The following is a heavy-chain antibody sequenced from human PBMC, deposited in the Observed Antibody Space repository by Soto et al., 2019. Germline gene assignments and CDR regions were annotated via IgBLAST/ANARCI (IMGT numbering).Heavy chain of an antibody. CDR2: ISWNSEVK. J-gene: IGHJ3*01. CDR3: VKDRRFLEAWGAFDV. D-gene: IGHD3-3*01. Sequence: EMQLVESGGVVVHPGRSLRLSCAASGFTFDDYAMHWVRQVPGKGLECVSGISWNSEVKLYADTTKGRFAISRDNAKNSLYLQIDGLGVEDTAFYYCVKDRRFLEAWGAFDVWGQGTLVTVSS. V-gene: IGHV3-9*01. CDR1: GFTFDDYA.